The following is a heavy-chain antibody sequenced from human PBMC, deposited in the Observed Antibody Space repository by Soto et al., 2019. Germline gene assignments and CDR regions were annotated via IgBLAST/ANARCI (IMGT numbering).Heavy chain of an antibody. CDR2: ISAYNGNT. V-gene: IGHV1-18*01. J-gene: IGHJ4*02. Sequence: ASVKVSCNASGYTFTSYFISWVRQAPGQGLEWMGWISAYNGNTNYAQKLQGRVTMTTDTSTSTAYMELRSLRSDDTAVYYCARDSSSGWYGGYWGQGTLVTVSS. CDR1: GYTFTSYF. D-gene: IGHD6-19*01. CDR3: ARDSSSGWYGGY.